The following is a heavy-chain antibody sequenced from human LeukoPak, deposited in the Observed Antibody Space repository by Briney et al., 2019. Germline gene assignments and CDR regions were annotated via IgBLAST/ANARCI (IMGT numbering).Heavy chain of an antibody. J-gene: IGHJ6*03. V-gene: IGHV4-31*03. CDR3: ARELGAFWSGYLSMGVDYYYYYYMDV. CDR2: IYYSGST. D-gene: IGHD3-3*01. CDR1: GGSISSGGYY. Sequence: SETLSLTCTVSGGSISSGGYYWSWIRQHPGKGLEWIGYIYYSGSTYYNPSLKSRITISVDTSKNQFSLKLSSVTAADTAVYYCARELGAFWSGYLSMGVDYYYYYYMDVWGKGTTVTVSS.